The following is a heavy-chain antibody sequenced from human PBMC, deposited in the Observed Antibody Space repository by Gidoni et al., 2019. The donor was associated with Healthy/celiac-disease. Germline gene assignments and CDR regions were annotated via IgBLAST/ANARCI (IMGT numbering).Heavy chain of an antibody. Sequence: QVQLVRSGAEVKKPASSVKVSCTASVGTISGYAISCVRQARGQGLEWMGGIIPIWGRANYAQKVQGRVTITEDESTSTAYMELSSLRSEDTAVYYCARDPTPPSSGGSCYPLTCYYGMDVWGQGTTVTVSS. CDR1: VGTISGYA. CDR2: IIPIWGRA. V-gene: IGHV1-69*01. J-gene: IGHJ6*02. D-gene: IGHD2-15*01. CDR3: ARDPTPPSSGGSCYPLTCYYGMDV.